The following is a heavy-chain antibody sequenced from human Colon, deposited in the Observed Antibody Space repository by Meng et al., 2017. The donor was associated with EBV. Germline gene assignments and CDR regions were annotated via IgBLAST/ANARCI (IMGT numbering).Heavy chain of an antibody. J-gene: IGHJ4*02. Sequence: QVQLQESGPGLVKPSPTLSLTCPVSGGSVSSGGYYWIWIRQHPGQGLEWFGHIYYSGSTFYNPSLKRRVIISIDTSKNQFSLNLRSVTAADTAVYYCARVSSGWDYFDYWGQGTLVTVSS. D-gene: IGHD6-19*01. V-gene: IGHV4-31*03. CDR1: GGSVSSGGYY. CDR3: ARVSSGWDYFDY. CDR2: IYYSGST.